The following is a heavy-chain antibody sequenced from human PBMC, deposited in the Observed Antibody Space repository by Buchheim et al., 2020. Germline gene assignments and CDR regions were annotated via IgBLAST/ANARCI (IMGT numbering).Heavy chain of an antibody. V-gene: IGHV3-7*01. D-gene: IGHD3-22*01. J-gene: IGHJ4*02. Sequence: EVQLVESGGGLVQPGGSLRLSCAASGFTFSSYWMSWVRQAPGKGLEWVANIKQDGSEKYYVDSVKGRFTISRDNAKNSLYLQMNNLTAEDTAVYDCARDLPYDSSGYPFDYWGQGTL. CDR1: GFTFSSYW. CDR3: ARDLPYDSSGYPFDY. CDR2: IKQDGSEK.